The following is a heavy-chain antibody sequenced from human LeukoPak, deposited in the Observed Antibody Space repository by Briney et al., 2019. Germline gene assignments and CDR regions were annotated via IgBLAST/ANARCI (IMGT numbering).Heavy chain of an antibody. Sequence: ASVKVSCKASGYTFTGYYIHWVRQAPGQGLEWMGWINPNSGGTNYAQKFQGRVTMTRDTSISTAYMELSRLRSDDTAVYYCARDICTNGVCYEDDYWGQGTLVTVSS. J-gene: IGHJ4*02. CDR3: ARDICTNGVCYEDDY. CDR1: GYTFTGYY. D-gene: IGHD2-8*01. CDR2: INPNSGGT. V-gene: IGHV1-2*02.